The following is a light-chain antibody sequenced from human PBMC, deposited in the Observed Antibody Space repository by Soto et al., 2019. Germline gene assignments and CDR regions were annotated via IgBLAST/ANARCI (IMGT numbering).Light chain of an antibody. J-gene: IGKJ4*01. CDR2: DAS. Sequence: DIQMTPSPSTLSASVGDRVTITFRASQSISSWLAWYQQKPGKAPKLLIYDASSLESGVPSRFSGSGSGTEFTLTISSLQPDDFATYYCQQYNSPLTFGGGTKVDIK. CDR3: QQYNSPLT. CDR1: QSISSW. V-gene: IGKV1-5*01.